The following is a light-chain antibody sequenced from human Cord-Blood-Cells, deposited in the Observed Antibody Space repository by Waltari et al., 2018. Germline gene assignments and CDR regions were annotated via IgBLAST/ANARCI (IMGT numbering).Light chain of an antibody. CDR1: SSDVGGYNY. J-gene: IGLJ3*02. CDR3: SSYTSSSTWV. Sequence: QSALTQPASVSGSPGQSITISCTATSSDVGGYNYVSWYQQHTGKAPNLMIDDVSKRPSGVSNRFSGSKSGNTASLTISGLQAEDEADYYCSSYTSSSTWVFGGGTKLTVL. CDR2: DVS. V-gene: IGLV2-14*01.